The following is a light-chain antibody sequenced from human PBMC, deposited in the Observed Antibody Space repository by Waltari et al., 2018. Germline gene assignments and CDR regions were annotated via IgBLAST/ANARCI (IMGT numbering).Light chain of an antibody. J-gene: IGLJ3*02. CDR2: GNN. CDR3: ATWDDSLNVWV. V-gene: IGLV1-44*01. CDR1: SSNIGSNT. Sequence: QSVLTQPPSVSGTPGQRVTISCSGSSSNIGSNTVNWYLQLPGTAPKLLIYGNNRRPSGVPDRFSGSKSGTSASLAISGLQSEDEADYYCATWDDSLNVWVFGGGTKLTVL.